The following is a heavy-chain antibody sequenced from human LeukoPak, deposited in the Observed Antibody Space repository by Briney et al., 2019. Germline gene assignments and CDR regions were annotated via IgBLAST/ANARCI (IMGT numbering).Heavy chain of an antibody. CDR2: ISGSSSHI. CDR1: GFTFSNYN. Sequence: GGSLRLSCAGSGFTFSNYNINWVRQAPGKGLEWVSSISGSSSHIHYADSVKGRFTISRDNAKNSLYLQMNSLRAEDTAVYYCARYYDSGASRGPKKTFDIWGQGTMVTVS. CDR3: ARYYDSGASRGPKKTFDI. J-gene: IGHJ3*02. V-gene: IGHV3-21*04. D-gene: IGHD3-10*01.